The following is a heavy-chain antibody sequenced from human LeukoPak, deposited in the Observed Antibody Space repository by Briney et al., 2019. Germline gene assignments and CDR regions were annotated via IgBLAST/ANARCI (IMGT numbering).Heavy chain of an antibody. Sequence: SETLSLTCTVSGGSISSSSYYWGWIRQPPGKGLEWIGNIFHSGSTYYNPSLKSRVTISVDTSKDQLSLQLSSVTAADTAVYYCARNNPNYYDSSGYYSVDYWGQGTLVTVSS. V-gene: IGHV4-39*01. CDR1: GGSISSSSYY. CDR2: IFHSGST. J-gene: IGHJ4*02. D-gene: IGHD3-22*01. CDR3: ARNNPNYYDSSGYYSVDY.